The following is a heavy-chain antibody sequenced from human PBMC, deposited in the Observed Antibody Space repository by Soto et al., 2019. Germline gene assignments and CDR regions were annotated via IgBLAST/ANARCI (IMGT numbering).Heavy chain of an antibody. Sequence: PSETLSLTCTVSGGSISSGDYYWSWIRQPPGKGLEWIGYIYYSGSTYYNPSLKSRVTISVDTSKNQFSLKLSSVTAADTAVYYCARDLDSSGYYRWGDAFDIWGQGTMVTVSS. V-gene: IGHV4-30-4*01. D-gene: IGHD3-22*01. CDR2: IYYSGST. CDR1: GGSISSGDYY. J-gene: IGHJ3*02. CDR3: ARDLDSSGYYRWGDAFDI.